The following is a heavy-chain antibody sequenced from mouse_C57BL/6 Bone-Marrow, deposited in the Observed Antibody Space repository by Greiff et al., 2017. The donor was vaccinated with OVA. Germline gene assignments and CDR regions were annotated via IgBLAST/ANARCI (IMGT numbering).Heavy chain of an antibody. V-gene: IGHV2-6*01. CDR2: IWGVGST. CDR3: AVYGMGFAY. D-gene: IGHD1-1*01. J-gene: IGHJ3*01. CDR1: GFSLTSYG. Sequence: VAPSPSLSITCTVSGFSLTSYGVDWVRQSPGKGLEWLGVIWGVGSTNYNSALKSRLSISKDNSKSQVFLKMNSLQTDDTAMYYCAVYGMGFAYWGQGTLVTVSA.